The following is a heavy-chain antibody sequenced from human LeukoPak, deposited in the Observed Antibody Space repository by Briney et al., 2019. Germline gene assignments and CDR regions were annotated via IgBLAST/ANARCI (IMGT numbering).Heavy chain of an antibody. V-gene: IGHV5-51*01. Sequence: GESLKISCKASGYSFTNYWIGWVRQMPGNGLEWMGIIYPGDSDTRYSPSFQGQVTISADKSITTAYLYWSSLRASDTAIYYCARHSSRDHRYYFDSWGQGTLVSVSS. CDR1: GYSFTNYW. CDR3: ARHSSRDHRYYFDS. CDR2: IYPGDSDT. J-gene: IGHJ4*02.